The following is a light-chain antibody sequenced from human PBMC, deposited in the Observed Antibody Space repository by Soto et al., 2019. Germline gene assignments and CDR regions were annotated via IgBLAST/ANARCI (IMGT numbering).Light chain of an antibody. CDR1: QSVDTN. CDR3: QQYKNWPPIT. V-gene: IGKV3D-15*01. J-gene: IGKJ5*01. Sequence: EIVMTQSPGTLSVSPGEGATLSCRASQSVDTNVAWYQQKPGQAPRLLIYGASTRAAGIPARFSGGGSGTEFTLTISSLQSEDFGVYYCQQYKNWPPITFGQGTRLEI. CDR2: GAS.